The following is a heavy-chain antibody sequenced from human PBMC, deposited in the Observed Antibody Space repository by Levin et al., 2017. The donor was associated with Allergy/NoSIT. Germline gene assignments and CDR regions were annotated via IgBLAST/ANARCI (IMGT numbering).Heavy chain of an antibody. CDR3: TTASILYDLTIGMDV. Sequence: GESLKISCAASGFTFSNAWMSWVRQAPGKGLEWVGRIKSKTDGGTTDYAAPVKGRFTISRDDSKNTLYLQMNSLKTEDTAVYYCTTASILYDLTIGMDVWGQGTTVTVSS. J-gene: IGHJ6*02. V-gene: IGHV3-15*01. D-gene: IGHD3-3*01. CDR1: GFTFSNAW. CDR2: IKSKTDGGTT.